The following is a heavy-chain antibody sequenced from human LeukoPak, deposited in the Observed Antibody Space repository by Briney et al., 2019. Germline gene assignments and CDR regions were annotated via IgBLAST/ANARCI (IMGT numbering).Heavy chain of an antibody. CDR1: GGSISSGSYY. J-gene: IGHJ5*02. D-gene: IGHD2-2*01. Sequence: PSETLSLTCTVSGGSISSGSYYWSWIRQPAGKGLEWIGRICTSGSTNYNPSLKSRVTMSVDTSKNQFSLKLSSVTAADTAVYYCARDRFDCSSTSCYGGWFDPWGQGTLVTVSS. CDR2: ICTSGST. V-gene: IGHV4-61*02. CDR3: ARDRFDCSSTSCYGGWFDP.